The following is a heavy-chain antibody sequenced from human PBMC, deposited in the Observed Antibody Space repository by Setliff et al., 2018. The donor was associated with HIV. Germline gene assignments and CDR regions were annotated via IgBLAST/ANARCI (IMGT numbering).Heavy chain of an antibody. D-gene: IGHD6-19*01. Sequence: ASVKVSCKASGGAFSIFAISWVRQAPGQGLEWMGGIIPILGTANYAQKFQGRVTITADESTNTVYLQMNSLRAEDMALYYCVRDKWLVPDTFDIWGQGTMVTVSS. CDR2: IIPILGTA. J-gene: IGHJ3*02. CDR1: GGAFSIFA. CDR3: VRDKWLVPDTFDI. V-gene: IGHV1-69*13.